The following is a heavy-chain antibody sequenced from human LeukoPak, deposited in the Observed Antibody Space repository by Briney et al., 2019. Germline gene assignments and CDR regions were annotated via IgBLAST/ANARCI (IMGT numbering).Heavy chain of an antibody. CDR1: GGSISSGSYY. V-gene: IGHV4-61*02. CDR2: IYTSGST. Sequence: SQTLSLTCTVSGGSISSGSYYWSWIRQPAGKGLEWIGRIYTSGSTNYNPSLKSQVTISVDTSKNQFSLKLSSVTAADTAVYYCARWGNQPEKPLDPWGQGTLVTVSS. D-gene: IGHD2-2*01. CDR3: ARWGNQPEKPLDP. J-gene: IGHJ5*02.